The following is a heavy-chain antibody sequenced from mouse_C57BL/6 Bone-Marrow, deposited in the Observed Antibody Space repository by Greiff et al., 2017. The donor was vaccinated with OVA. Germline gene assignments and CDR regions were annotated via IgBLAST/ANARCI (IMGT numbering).Heavy chain of an antibody. CDR2: ISYDGSN. V-gene: IGHV3-6*01. J-gene: IGHJ4*01. CDR3: ARGYYPYAMDY. CDR1: GYSITSGYY. Sequence: EVQLQESGPGLVKPSQSLSLTCSVTGYSITSGYYWNWIRQFPGNKLEWMGYISYDGSNNYNPSLKNRISITRDTSKNQFFLKLNSVTTEDTATYYCARGYYPYAMDYWGQGTSVTVSS. D-gene: IGHD1-1*02.